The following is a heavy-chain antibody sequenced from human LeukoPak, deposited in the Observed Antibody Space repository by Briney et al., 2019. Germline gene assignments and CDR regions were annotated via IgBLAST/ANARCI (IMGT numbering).Heavy chain of an antibody. CDR2: ISYDGSNK. CDR3: ARGLRIAVAGNIDY. V-gene: IGHV3-30*04. CDR1: GFTFSTYS. D-gene: IGHD6-19*01. Sequence: PGGSLRLSCAASGFTFSTYSMHWVPQAPAKGLQWVAAISYDGSNKNYADSVKGRFTISRDNSKNTLYLQMNSLRADDTAVYYCARGLRIAVAGNIDYWGQGTLVTVSS. J-gene: IGHJ4*02.